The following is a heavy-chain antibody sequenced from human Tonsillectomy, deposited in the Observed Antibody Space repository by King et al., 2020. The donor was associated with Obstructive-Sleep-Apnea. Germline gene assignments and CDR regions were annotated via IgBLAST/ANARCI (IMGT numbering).Heavy chain of an antibody. Sequence: HVQLQESGPGLVKPSETLSLTCTVSGYSISSGYYWGWIRQPPGKGLEWIGSIYHSGSTYYNPSLKSRVTISVDTSKNQFSLKLSSVTAADTAVYYCARGYCSSTSCYSFDYWGQGTLVTVSS. J-gene: IGHJ4*02. V-gene: IGHV4-38-2*02. CDR3: ARGYCSSTSCYSFDY. D-gene: IGHD2-2*01. CDR1: GYSISSGYY. CDR2: IYHSGST.